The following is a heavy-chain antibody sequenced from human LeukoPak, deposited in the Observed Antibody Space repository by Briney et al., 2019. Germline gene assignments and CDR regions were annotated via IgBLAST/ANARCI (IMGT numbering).Heavy chain of an antibody. CDR1: GGSISSYY. CDR2: IYYSGST. Sequence: SETLSLTCTVSGGSISSYYWSWIRQPPGKGLEWIGYIYYSGSTNYNPSLKSRVTISVDTSKNQFSLKLSSVTAADTAVYYCAAGSPSGYSYGLRKIGYWGQGTLVTVSS. V-gene: IGHV4-59*01. CDR3: AAGSPSGYSYGLRKIGY. D-gene: IGHD5-18*01. J-gene: IGHJ4*02.